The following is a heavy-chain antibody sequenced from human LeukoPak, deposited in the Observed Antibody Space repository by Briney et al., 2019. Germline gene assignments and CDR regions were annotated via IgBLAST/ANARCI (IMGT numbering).Heavy chain of an antibody. CDR2: IYYSGST. Sequence: SETLSLTCTVSGGSISSYYWSWIRQPPGKGLEWIGYIYYSGSTNYNPSLKSRVTISVDTSKNQFSLKLSSVTAADTAVYYCARLDGVAGMDAFDIWGQGTTVTVSS. CDR1: GGSISSYY. CDR3: ARLDGVAGMDAFDI. V-gene: IGHV4-59*08. D-gene: IGHD6-19*01. J-gene: IGHJ3*02.